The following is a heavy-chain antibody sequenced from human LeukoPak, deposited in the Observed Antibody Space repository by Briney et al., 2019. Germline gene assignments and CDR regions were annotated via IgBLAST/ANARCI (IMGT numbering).Heavy chain of an antibody. CDR3: AGDGYYGSGSYYNVADY. CDR1: GGTFSSYA. CDR2: IIPIFGTA. V-gene: IGHV1-69*05. J-gene: IGHJ4*02. Sequence: GASVKVSCKASGGTFSSYAISWVRQAPGQGLEWMGGIIPIFGTANYAQKFQGRVTITTDESTSTAYMELSSLRSEDTAVYYCAGDGYYGSGSYYNVADYWGQGTLVTVSS. D-gene: IGHD3-10*01.